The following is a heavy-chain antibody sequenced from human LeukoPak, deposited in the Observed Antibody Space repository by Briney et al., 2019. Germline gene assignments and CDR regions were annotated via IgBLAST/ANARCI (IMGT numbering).Heavy chain of an antibody. CDR3: ARGQGYSSIAVAGTAGYYYYYMDV. J-gene: IGHJ6*03. D-gene: IGHD6-19*01. V-gene: IGHV4-39*07. CDR1: VGSISSSSYY. CDR2: INHSGST. Sequence: SETLSLTCTVSVGSISSSSYYWGWIRQPPGKGLEWIGEINHSGSTNYNPSLKSRVTISVDTSKNQFSLKLSSVTAADTAVYYCARGQGYSSIAVAGTAGYYYYYMDVWGKGTTVTVSS.